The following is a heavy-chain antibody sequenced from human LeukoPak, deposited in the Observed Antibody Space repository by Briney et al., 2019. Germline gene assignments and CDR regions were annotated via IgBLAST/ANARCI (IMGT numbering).Heavy chain of an antibody. CDR3: ARVPSGSMITFGDGSEV. CDR1: GGSLSSYY. J-gene: IGHJ4*02. CDR2: IYYSGST. D-gene: IGHD3-16*01. V-gene: IGHV4-59*01. Sequence: SETLSLTCTVSGGSLSSYYWSWVRQPPGKGLKWIGYIYYSGSTNYNPSLKSRVTISVDTSKNQFSLKLSSVTAADTAVYYCARVPSGSMITFGDGSEVWGQGTLVTVSS.